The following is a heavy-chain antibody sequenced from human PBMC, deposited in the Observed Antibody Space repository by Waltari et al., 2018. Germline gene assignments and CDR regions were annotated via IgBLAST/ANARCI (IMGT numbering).Heavy chain of an antibody. Sequence: EVQLVESGGGLVQPGGSLRLSCAASGFTFSSYWMSWARQAPGKGLEWVANIKQDGSEKYYVDSVKGRFTISRDNAKNSLYLQMNSLRAEDTAVYYCARDGYDSSGYYPYYFDYWGQGTLVTVSS. CDR1: GFTFSSYW. D-gene: IGHD3-22*01. V-gene: IGHV3-7*01. CDR2: IKQDGSEK. CDR3: ARDGYDSSGYYPYYFDY. J-gene: IGHJ4*02.